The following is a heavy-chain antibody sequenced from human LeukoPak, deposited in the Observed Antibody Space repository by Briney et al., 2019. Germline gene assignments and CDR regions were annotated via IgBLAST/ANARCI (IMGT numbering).Heavy chain of an antibody. D-gene: IGHD4-17*01. J-gene: IGHJ4*02. CDR2: IYSGGST. Sequence: GGSLRLSCAASGFTVSSNYMSWVRQAPGKGLEWVSVIYSGGSTHYADSVKGRFTISRDNAKKSLYLQMNSLRGEDTAVYYCARGGSYGSFDYWGQGTLVTVSS. CDR1: GFTVSSNY. CDR3: ARGGSYGSFDY. V-gene: IGHV3-53*01.